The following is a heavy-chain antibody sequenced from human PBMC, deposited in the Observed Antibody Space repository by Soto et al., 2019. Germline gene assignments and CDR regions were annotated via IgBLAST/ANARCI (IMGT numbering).Heavy chain of an antibody. CDR1: GGSISSGGYY. V-gene: IGHV4-31*03. Sequence: SSETLSLTCTVSGGSISSGGYYWSWIRQHPGKGLEWIGYIYYSGSTYYNPSLKSRVTISVDTSKNQFSLKLSSVTAADTAVYYCARDDSYPGRFDPWGQGTLVTVSS. CDR2: IYYSGST. J-gene: IGHJ5*02. CDR3: ARDDSYPGRFDP. D-gene: IGHD2-21*01.